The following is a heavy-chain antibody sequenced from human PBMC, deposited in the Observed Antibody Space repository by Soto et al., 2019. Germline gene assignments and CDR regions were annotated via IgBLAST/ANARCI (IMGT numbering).Heavy chain of an antibody. V-gene: IGHV1-69*13. D-gene: IGHD5-18*01. J-gene: IGHJ4*02. CDR1: ADTFTGYY. CDR3: ARLDTAMVTGWDY. CDR2: IIPIFGTA. Sequence: SVKVSCKAPADTFTGYYMHWVRQAPGQGLEWMGGIIPIFGTANYAQKFQGRVTITADESTSTAYMELSSLRSEDTAVYYCARLDTAMVTGWDYWGQGTLVTVSS.